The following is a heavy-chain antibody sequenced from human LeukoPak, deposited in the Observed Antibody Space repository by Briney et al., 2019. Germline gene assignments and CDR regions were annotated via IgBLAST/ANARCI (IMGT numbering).Heavy chain of an antibody. D-gene: IGHD5-24*01. CDR3: ARQRDGYIFNY. Sequence: GESLKISCKGFGYTFTSYWIAWVRQMPGKGLEWMGIIYPGDFDTRYNPSFQGRVNISADKAISTAYLQWSSLKASDTAMYYCARQRDGYIFNYWGQGTLVTVSS. CDR2: IYPGDFDT. V-gene: IGHV5-51*01. CDR1: GYTFTSYW. J-gene: IGHJ4*02.